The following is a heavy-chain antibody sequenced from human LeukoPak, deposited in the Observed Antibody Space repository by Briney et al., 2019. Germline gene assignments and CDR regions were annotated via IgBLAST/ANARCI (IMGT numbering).Heavy chain of an antibody. CDR3: ARGALAVTYGGGAFDI. Sequence: PGGSLRLSCAASGFTFSDYWMSWVRQAPGKGLEWVANLKQDGTEKYYVDSVKGRFTISRDNAKNSLYLQMNCLRAEDTAVYYCARGALAVTYGGGAFDIWGQGTMVTVSS. V-gene: IGHV3-7*01. CDR1: GFTFSDYW. D-gene: IGHD4-11*01. J-gene: IGHJ3*02. CDR2: LKQDGTEK.